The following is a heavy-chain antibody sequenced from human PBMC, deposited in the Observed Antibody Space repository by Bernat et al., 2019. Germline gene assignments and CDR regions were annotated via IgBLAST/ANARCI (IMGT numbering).Heavy chain of an antibody. CDR2: IYYSRST. J-gene: IGHJ4*02. CDR3: ARARGGHYFDY. D-gene: IGHD3-10*01. V-gene: IGHV4-59*01. Sequence: QVQLQESGPGLVKPSETLSLTCTVSGGSISSYYWSWIRQPPGKGLEWIGYIYYSRSTNYNPSLKSRVTISVDSSKNQFSLKLSSVTAADTAVYYCARARGGHYFDYWGQGTLVTVSS. CDR1: GGSISSYY.